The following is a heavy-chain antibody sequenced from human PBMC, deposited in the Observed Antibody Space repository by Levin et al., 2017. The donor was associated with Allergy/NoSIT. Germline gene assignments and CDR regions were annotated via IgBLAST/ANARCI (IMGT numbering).Heavy chain of an antibody. V-gene: IGHV1-69*04. Sequence: SVKVSCKASGGTFSSYAISWVRQAPGQGLEWMGRIIPILGIANYAQKFQGRVTITADKSTSTAYMELSSLRSEDTAVYYCARVPGGGYYDILTGGNWFDPWGQGTLVTVSS. D-gene: IGHD3-9*01. J-gene: IGHJ5*02. CDR2: IIPILGIA. CDR1: GGTFSSYA. CDR3: ARVPGGGYYDILTGGNWFDP.